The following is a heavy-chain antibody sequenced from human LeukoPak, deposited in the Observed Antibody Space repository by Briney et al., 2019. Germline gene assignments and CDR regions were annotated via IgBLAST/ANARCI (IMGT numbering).Heavy chain of an antibody. D-gene: IGHD6-13*01. V-gene: IGHV1-69*13. CDR2: IIPIFGTA. Sequence: SVKVSFKASGGTFSSYAISWVRQAPGQGLEWMGGIIPIFGTANYAQKFQGRVTITADESTSTAYMELSSLRSEDTAVYYCAREGDSSSWYLFWGQGTLVTVSS. J-gene: IGHJ4*02. CDR1: GGTFSSYA. CDR3: AREGDSSSWYLF.